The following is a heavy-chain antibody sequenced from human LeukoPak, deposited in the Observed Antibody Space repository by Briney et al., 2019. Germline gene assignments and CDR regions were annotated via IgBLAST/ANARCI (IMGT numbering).Heavy chain of an antibody. CDR1: RDSVLRNTVA. Sequence: SQTLSLTCPSCRDSVLRNTVAAIGIRQSPSRGLEWLGRTYYRSKWYNEYAASVRGRITINPDTSKNQFSLQLNSVTPEDTAVYNCARGDRFDYWGQGTLVPVSS. CDR2: TYYRSKWYN. CDR3: ARGDRFDY. J-gene: IGHJ4*02. D-gene: IGHD3-16*02. V-gene: IGHV6-1*01.